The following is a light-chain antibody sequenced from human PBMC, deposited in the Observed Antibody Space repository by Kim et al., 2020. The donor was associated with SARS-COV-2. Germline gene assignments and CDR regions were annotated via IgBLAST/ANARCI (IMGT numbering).Light chain of an antibody. J-gene: IGLJ1*01. Sequence: QSALTQPRSVSGSPGQSVTISCTGTSSDVGGYNYVSWYQQYPDKAPKLVIYGVRKRPSGVPDRFSGSKSGNTASLTISGLQAEDEADYYCCSYGGTYYVFGTGTEVTVL. V-gene: IGLV2-11*01. CDR3: CSYGGTYYV. CDR2: GVR. CDR1: SSDVGGYNY.